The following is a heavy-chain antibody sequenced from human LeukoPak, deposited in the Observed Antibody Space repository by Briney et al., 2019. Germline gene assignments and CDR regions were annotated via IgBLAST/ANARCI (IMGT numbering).Heavy chain of an antibody. J-gene: IGHJ4*02. D-gene: IGHD1-26*01. CDR2: VSNDGRNE. CDR3: ARDSASTPLDY. Sequence: GGSLRPSCATSGFTFSSYGIHWVRQAPGKGMEWVAVVSNDGRNEYYADSVQGRFSISRDNSKNTVYLQMNSLRAEDTAVYYCARDSASTPLDYWGQGTLVTVSS. V-gene: IGHV3-33*01. CDR1: GFTFSSYG.